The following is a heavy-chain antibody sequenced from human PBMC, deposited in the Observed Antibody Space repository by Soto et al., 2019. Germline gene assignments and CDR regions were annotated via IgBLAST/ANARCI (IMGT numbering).Heavy chain of an antibody. CDR1: GFTFRTYA. CDR2: LFGNGGGI. Sequence: EVQLLESGGGLVQPGGSLRLSCAASGFTFRTYAMSWVRQAPGKGLEWVSGLFGNGGGISYADSVKGRFTISGDNSNNMLYLQMRSLRVEDTAVYYCAKDRQPDGLWPFDHWGQGTLVTVSS. D-gene: IGHD2-8*01. V-gene: IGHV3-23*01. J-gene: IGHJ4*02. CDR3: AKDRQPDGLWPFDH.